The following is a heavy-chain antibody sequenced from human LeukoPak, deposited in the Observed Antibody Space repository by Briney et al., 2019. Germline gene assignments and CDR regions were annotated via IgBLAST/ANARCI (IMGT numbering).Heavy chain of an antibody. Sequence: SETLSLTCTVSGGSISSSSYYWGWIRQPLGKGLEWIGSIYYSGSTYYNPSLKSRVTISVDTSKNQFSLKLSSVTAADTAVYYCARHRRLGYYDSSGSPNGFDPWGQGTLVTVSS. J-gene: IGHJ5*02. CDR1: GGSISSSSYY. CDR2: IYYSGST. V-gene: IGHV4-39*01. CDR3: ARHRRLGYYDSSGSPNGFDP. D-gene: IGHD3-22*01.